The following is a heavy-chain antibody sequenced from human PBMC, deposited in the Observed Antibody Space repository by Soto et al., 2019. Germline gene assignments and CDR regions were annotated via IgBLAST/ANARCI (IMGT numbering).Heavy chain of an antibody. D-gene: IGHD3-22*01. CDR3: ATVNREWLLRQELKNWYFDL. Sequence: GGSLRLSCAASGFTFSSYAMSWVRQAPGKGLEWVSAISGSGGSTYYADSVKGRFTISRDNSKNTLYLQMNSLRSEDTAVYYCATVNREWLLRQELKNWYFDLWGRGTLVTVSS. CDR2: ISGSGGST. CDR1: GFTFSSYA. V-gene: IGHV3-23*01. J-gene: IGHJ2*01.